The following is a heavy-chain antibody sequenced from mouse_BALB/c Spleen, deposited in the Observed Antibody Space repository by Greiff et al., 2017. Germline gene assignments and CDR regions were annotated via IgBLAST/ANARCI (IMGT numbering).Heavy chain of an antibody. D-gene: IGHD3-1*01. Sequence: LVESAAELARPGASVKMSCKASGYTFTSYTMHWVKQRPGQGLEWIGYINPSSGYTEYNQKFKDKTTLTADKSSSTAYMQLSSLTSEDSAVYYCATSSGYDYAMDYWGQGTSGTVAS. V-gene: IGHV1-4*02. CDR2: INPSSGYT. J-gene: IGHJ4*01. CDR3: ATSSGYDYAMDY. CDR1: GYTFTSYT.